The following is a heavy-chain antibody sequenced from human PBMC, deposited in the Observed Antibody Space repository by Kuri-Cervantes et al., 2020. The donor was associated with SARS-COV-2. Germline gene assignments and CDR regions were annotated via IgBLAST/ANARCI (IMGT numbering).Heavy chain of an antibody. V-gene: IGHV3-30*03. CDR1: GFTFSTYG. CDR3: ACFTEWELLPFDI. D-gene: IGHD1-26*01. CDR2: ISYDGNE. Sequence: GGSLRLSCAASGFTFSTYGMHWVRQAPGKGLEWVALISYDGNEYYADSVRGRFTISRDNSKNTLYLQLNNLRTEDTAVYYCACFTEWELLPFDIWGQGTKVTVSS. J-gene: IGHJ3*02.